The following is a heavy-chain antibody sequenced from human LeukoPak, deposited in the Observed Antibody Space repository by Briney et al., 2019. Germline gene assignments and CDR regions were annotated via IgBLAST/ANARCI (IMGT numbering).Heavy chain of an antibody. V-gene: IGHV3-43D*03. CDR2: ISWDGGST. CDR3: AKDIAARTNDYYYYYMDV. J-gene: IGHJ6*03. D-gene: IGHD6-6*01. CDR1: GFTFDDYA. Sequence: GGSLRLSCAASGFTFDDYAMHWVRQAPGKGLEWVSLISWDGGSTYYADSVKGRFTISRDNSKNSLYLQMNSLRAEDTALYYCAKDIAARTNDYYYYYMDVWGKGTTVTVSS.